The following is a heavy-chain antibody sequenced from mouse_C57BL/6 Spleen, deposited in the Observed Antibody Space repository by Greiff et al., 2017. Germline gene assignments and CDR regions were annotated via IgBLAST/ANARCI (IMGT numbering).Heavy chain of an antibody. J-gene: IGHJ2*01. D-gene: IGHD4-1*01. CDR1: GYTFTSYW. CDR3: AREETGTFDY. CDR2: IYPSDSET. V-gene: IGHV1-61*01. Sequence: QVQLQHPGAELVRPGSSVKLSCKASGYTFTSYWMDWVKQRPGQGLEWIGNIYPSDSETHYNQKFKDKATLTVDKSSSTAYMQLSSLTSEDSAVYYCAREETGTFDYWGQGTTRTVSS.